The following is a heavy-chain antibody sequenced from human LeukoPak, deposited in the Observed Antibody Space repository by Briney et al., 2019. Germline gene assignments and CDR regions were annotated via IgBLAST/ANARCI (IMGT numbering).Heavy chain of an antibody. CDR2: ISYDGSNK. D-gene: IGHD2-2*01. J-gene: IGHJ4*02. CDR3: AREECSSTSCTSYFDY. CDR1: GFTFSSYA. V-gene: IGHV3-30*04. Sequence: GRSLRLSCAAPGFTFSSYAMHWVRQAPGKGLEWVAVISYDGSNKYYADSAKGRFTISRDNSKNTLYLQMNSLRAEDTAVYYCAREECSSTSCTSYFDYWGQGTLVTVSS.